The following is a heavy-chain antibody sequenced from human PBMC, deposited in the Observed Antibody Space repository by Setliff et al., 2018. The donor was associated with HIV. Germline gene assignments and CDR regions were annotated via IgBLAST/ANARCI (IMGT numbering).Heavy chain of an antibody. V-gene: IGHV1-8*01. D-gene: IGHD4-4*01. CDR3: ARVATVSHPGDYFDY. CDR1: GYTFSNYD. Sequence: ASVKVSCKASGYTFSNYDINWVRQATGQGLEWVGWMNPSSGNTGYAQKFQGRVTLTRNTSISTAYMELSSLRSEDTAVYSCARVATVSHPGDYFDYWGQGTLVTVSS. CDR2: MNPSSGNT. J-gene: IGHJ4*02.